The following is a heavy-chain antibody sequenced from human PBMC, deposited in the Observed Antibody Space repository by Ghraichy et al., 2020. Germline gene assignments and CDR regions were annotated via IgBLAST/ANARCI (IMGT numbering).Heavy chain of an antibody. CDR1: GFTFSTYS. Sequence: GGSLRVSCAASGFTFSTYSMNWVRQAPGKGLEWVAYISSSSSTISYADSVKGRFTISRDNAKNSMYLQMNSLRAEDTAVYYCARHCSGGSCSYVDYWGQGTLVTVSS. D-gene: IGHD2-15*01. CDR2: ISSSSSTI. V-gene: IGHV3-48*01. CDR3: ARHCSGGSCSYVDY. J-gene: IGHJ4*02.